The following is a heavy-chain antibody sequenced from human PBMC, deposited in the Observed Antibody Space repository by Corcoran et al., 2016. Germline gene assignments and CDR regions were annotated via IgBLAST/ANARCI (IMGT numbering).Heavy chain of an antibody. CDR3: TTESGFSGSDYVSYYGMDV. J-gene: IGHJ6*02. CDR1: GFTFSNAW. Sequence: EVQLVESGGGLVKPGGSLRLSCAASGFTFSNAWMSWVRQAPGKGLEWVGRIKSKTDGGTTDYAAPVKGRFTISRDDSKNTLYLQMNSLKTEDTAVYYCTTESGFSGSDYVSYYGMDVWGQGTTVTVSS. D-gene: IGHD1-26*01. V-gene: IGHV3-15*01. CDR2: IKSKTDGGTT.